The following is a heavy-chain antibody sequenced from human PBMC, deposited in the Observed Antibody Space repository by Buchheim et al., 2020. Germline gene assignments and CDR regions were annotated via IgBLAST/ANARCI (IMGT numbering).Heavy chain of an antibody. J-gene: IGHJ4*02. D-gene: IGHD3-22*01. CDR1: GFTFSSYS. CDR2: ISSSSSYI. Sequence: EVQLVESGGGLVKPGGSLRLSCAASGFTFSSYSMNWVRQAPGKGLEWVSSISSSSSYIYYADSVKGRFTISRDNAKNSPYMQMNSLRAEDTAVYYCASLYRYDSSGYYPSDYWGQGTL. V-gene: IGHV3-21*01. CDR3: ASLYRYDSSGYYPSDY.